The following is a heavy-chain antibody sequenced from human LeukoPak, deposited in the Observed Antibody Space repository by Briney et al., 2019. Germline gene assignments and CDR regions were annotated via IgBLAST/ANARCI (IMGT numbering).Heavy chain of an antibody. D-gene: IGHD1-26*01. CDR1: GYSFTTYR. CDR2: IYPGDSDT. CDR3: ARSENSGGDPEYYFDY. V-gene: IGHV5-51*01. Sequence: GESLKISCEVSGYSFTTYRIGWVRQMPGKGLEWMGIIYPGDSDTIYSPSFQGQVTISADKSINTAYLQWSSLKASDTAMYFCARSENSGGDPEYYFDYWGQGTLVTVSS. J-gene: IGHJ4*02.